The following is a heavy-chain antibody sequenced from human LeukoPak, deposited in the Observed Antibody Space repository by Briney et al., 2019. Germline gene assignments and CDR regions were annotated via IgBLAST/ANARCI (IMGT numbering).Heavy chain of an antibody. CDR1: GASVSSGPYY. D-gene: IGHD1-26*01. CDR2: WEN. Sequence: SETLSLTCTVSGASVSSGPYYWSWIRQPPGEGLEWIGWENNYNVSLKSRVIISVDRSKNQFSLTFISVTAADTAVYFCARETAERYRGSYFDYWGQGALVTVSS. J-gene: IGHJ4*02. V-gene: IGHV4-61*01. CDR3: ARETAERYRGSYFDY.